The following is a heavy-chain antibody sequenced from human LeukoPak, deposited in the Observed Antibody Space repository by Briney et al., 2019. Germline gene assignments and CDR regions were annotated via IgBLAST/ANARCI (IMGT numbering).Heavy chain of an antibody. CDR3: AKGPPGGGYDTIDY. D-gene: IGHD5-12*01. CDR2: IKQDGSEE. J-gene: IGHJ4*02. V-gene: IGHV3-7*01. Sequence: GGSLRLSCAASGFTFSNYLMSWVRQAPGKGLEWVANIKQDGSEEFYVDSVKGRFTISRDNAKNSLYLQMNSLRAEDTAVYYCAKGPPGGGYDTIDYWGQGTLVTVSS. CDR1: GFTFSNYL.